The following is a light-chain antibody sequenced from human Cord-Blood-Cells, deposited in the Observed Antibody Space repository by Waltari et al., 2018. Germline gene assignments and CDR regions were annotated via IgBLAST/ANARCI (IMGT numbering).Light chain of an antibody. J-gene: IGLJ3*02. Sequence: QSALTQPASVSGSPGQSITISCTGTSSDVGGYNYVSCYQHHPGKAPNRMIYDVSNRPSGVSNRFSGSKSGNTASLTISGLQAEDEADYYCSSYTSSSWVFGGGTKLTVL. CDR2: DVS. CDR1: SSDVGGYNY. V-gene: IGLV2-14*03. CDR3: SSYTSSSWV.